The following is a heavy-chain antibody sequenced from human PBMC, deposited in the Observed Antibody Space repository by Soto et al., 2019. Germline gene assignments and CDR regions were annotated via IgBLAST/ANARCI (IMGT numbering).Heavy chain of an antibody. V-gene: IGHV3-30-3*01. D-gene: IGHD6-19*01. CDR1: GFSFSSYA. CDR3: ARDMYSSDYFVKWFEP. Sequence: QVRLVESVGGVVQPGRSLRLSCTASGFSFSSYAMYWFRQPPGKGLEWVAVISHDGINKHYADSVKGRVTVSRDNSNHSLDLQLNSRRGEDTAMYYCARDMYSSDYFVKWFEPWGQGTLVTVSS. J-gene: IGHJ5*02. CDR2: ISHDGINK.